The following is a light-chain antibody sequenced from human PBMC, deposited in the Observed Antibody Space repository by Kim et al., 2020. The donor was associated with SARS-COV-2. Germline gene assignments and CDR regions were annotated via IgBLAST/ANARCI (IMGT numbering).Light chain of an antibody. V-gene: IGKV1-5*03. J-gene: IGKJ4*01. CDR2: RAS. Sequence: EIQMTQSPSTLSASVGDRVTITCRASQSFNTWLAWYQQMPGKAPNLLIFRASSLESGVPSRFSGSGSGTEFTLTISSLQPDDFATYYCLQYHDFPLTFGGGTKVDIK. CDR1: QSFNTW. CDR3: LQYHDFPLT.